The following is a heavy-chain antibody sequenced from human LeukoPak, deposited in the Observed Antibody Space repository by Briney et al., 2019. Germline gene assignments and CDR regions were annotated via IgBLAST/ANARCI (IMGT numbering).Heavy chain of an antibody. V-gene: IGHV1-8*01. CDR2: MNPNSGNT. J-gene: IGHJ6*02. Sequence: ASVKVSCKASGYTFTSYDINWVRQATGQGLEWMGWMNPNSGNTGYAQKFRGRVTMTRNTSISTAYMELSSLRSEDTAVYYCARGLRYFDWLPHDYYYYGMDVWGQGTTVTVSS. CDR1: GYTFTSYD. CDR3: ARGLRYFDWLPHDYYYYGMDV. D-gene: IGHD3-9*01.